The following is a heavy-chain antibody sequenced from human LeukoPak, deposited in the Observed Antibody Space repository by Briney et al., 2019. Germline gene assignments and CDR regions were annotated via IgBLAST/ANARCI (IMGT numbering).Heavy chain of an antibody. D-gene: IGHD3-10*01. Sequence: GGSLRLSCAASGFTFSNAWMSWVRQAPGKGLEWVGRIKSKTDGGTTDYAAPVKGRFTISRDDSKNTLYLQMNSLKTEDTAVYYCTPYYYGSGSTHYYYYGMDVWGQGTTVTVSS. V-gene: IGHV3-15*01. CDR2: IKSKTDGGTT. CDR3: TPYYYGSGSTHYYYYGMDV. J-gene: IGHJ6*02. CDR1: GFTFSNAW.